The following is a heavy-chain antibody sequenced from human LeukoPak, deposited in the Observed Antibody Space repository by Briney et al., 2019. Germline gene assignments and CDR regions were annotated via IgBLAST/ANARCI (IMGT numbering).Heavy chain of an antibody. D-gene: IGHD3-3*01. CDR3: TTGVVRVY. CDR2: IKSETDGGTI. CDR1: GLIFSRAW. V-gene: IGHV3-15*01. Sequence: PGGSLRLSCEASGLIFSRAWLCWVRQAPGKGLEWIGHIKSETDGGTIEYGSFVKDRFTLSRDDSKNTLYLQINNLKTEDTAVYYCTTGVVRVYWGQGTPVTVSS. J-gene: IGHJ4*02.